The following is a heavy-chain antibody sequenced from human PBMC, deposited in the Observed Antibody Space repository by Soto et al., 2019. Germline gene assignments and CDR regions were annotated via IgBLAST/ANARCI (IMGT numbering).Heavy chain of an antibody. CDR3: ARERYYYDSSGYSFDY. CDR1: GGTLSSYA. J-gene: IGHJ4*02. D-gene: IGHD3-22*01. Sequence: SVKVSCKASGGTLSSYAISWMRQAPGQGLEWMGGIIPIFGTANYAQKFQGRVTITADESTSTAYMELSSLRSEDTAVYYCARERYYYDSSGYSFDYWGQGTLVTVSS. V-gene: IGHV1-69*13. CDR2: IIPIFGTA.